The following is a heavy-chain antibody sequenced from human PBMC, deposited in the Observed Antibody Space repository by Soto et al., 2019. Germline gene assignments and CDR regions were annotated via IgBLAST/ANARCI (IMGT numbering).Heavy chain of an antibody. V-gene: IGHV3-30-3*01. D-gene: IGHD3-22*01. Sequence: GGSLRLSCAASGFTFSSYAMHWVRQAPGKGLEWVAVISYDGSNKYYADSVKGRFTISRDNSKNTLYLQMNSLRAEDTAVYYCARGRDSSGYCVYWGQGTLVTVSS. CDR1: GFTFSSYA. CDR3: ARGRDSSGYCVY. J-gene: IGHJ4*02. CDR2: ISYDGSNK.